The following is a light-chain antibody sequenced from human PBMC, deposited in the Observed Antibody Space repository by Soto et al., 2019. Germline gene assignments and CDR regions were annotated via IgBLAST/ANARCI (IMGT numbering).Light chain of an antibody. CDR3: AAWDDSLSGVV. Sequence: QSALTQPPSASGTPGQRVTISCSGSSSNIGSNYVFWYQHLPGTAPKLLIYRSNQRPSGVPDRFSGSKSGTSASLAISGLRSEDETDYYCAAWDDSLSGVVFGGGTKLTVL. CDR1: SSNIGSNY. CDR2: RSN. J-gene: IGLJ2*01. V-gene: IGLV1-47*01.